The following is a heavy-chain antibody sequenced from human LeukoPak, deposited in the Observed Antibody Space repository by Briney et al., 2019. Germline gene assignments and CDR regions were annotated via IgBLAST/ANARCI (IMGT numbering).Heavy chain of an antibody. J-gene: IGHJ4*02. D-gene: IGHD5-12*01. V-gene: IGHV1-69*04. Sequence: SVKVSCKASGGTFSSYAISWVRQAPRQGLEWMGRIIPILGIANYAQKFQGRVTITADKSTSTAYMELSSLRSEDTAVYYCARGGSGYPFDYWGQGTLVTVSS. CDR1: GGTFSSYA. CDR2: IIPILGIA. CDR3: ARGGSGYPFDY.